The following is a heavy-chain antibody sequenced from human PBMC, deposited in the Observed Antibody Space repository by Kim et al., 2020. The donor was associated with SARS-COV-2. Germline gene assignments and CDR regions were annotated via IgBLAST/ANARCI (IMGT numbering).Heavy chain of an antibody. CDR3: AAESRSSWSFDP. V-gene: IGHV1-58*01. Sequence: NNAQKFTERVTITRDMSTSTAYMGLRSLRSEDTAVYYCAAESRSSWSFDPWGQGTLVTVSS. J-gene: IGHJ5*02. D-gene: IGHD6-13*01.